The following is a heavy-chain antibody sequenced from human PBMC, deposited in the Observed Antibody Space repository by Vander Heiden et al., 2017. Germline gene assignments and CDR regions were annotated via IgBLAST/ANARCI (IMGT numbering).Heavy chain of an antibody. J-gene: IGHJ6*02. V-gene: IGHV3-7*01. CDR1: AFTFSSYW. Sequence: EVQLLESGGGLVQPGGSLRLSCAASAFTFSSYWMSWVRQAPGKGLEWVANIKQDGSEKYYVDSVKGRFTISRDNAKNSLYLQMNSLRAEDTAVYYCARAGGGRWDIVVVVAAPYYYYGMDVWGQGTTVTVSS. D-gene: IGHD2-15*01. CDR2: IKQDGSEK. CDR3: ARAGGGRWDIVVVVAAPYYYYGMDV.